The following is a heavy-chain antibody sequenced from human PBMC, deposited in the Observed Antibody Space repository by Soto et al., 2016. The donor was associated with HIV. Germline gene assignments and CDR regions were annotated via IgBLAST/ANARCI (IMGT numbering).Heavy chain of an antibody. CDR1: GFTFSDYY. Sequence: QVQLVESGGGLVKPGGSLRLSCAASGFTFSDYYMSWIRQAPGKGLEWVSYISSSSSYTNYADSVKGRFTISRDNAKNSLYLQMNSLRAEDTAVYYCARVVPRGNPGLAAVHWYFDLWGRGTLVTVSS. J-gene: IGHJ2*01. D-gene: IGHD2-21*01. CDR2: ISSSSSYT. V-gene: IGHV3-11*05. CDR3: ARVVPRGNPGLAAVHWYFDL.